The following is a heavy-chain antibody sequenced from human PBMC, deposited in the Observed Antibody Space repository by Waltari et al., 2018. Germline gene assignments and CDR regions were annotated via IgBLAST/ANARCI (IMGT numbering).Heavy chain of an antibody. CDR1: GFTVSSDW. CDR2: INTDGSFT. V-gene: IGHV3-74*01. CDR3: AAFGVGWQKAY. D-gene: IGHD6-19*01. J-gene: IGHJ4*02. Sequence: EVQLVESGGGLVQPGGALRLSCTVSGFTVSSDWMPWVRQAPGKGLVWVSRINTDGSFTGYADSVEGRFTIFKDYAKNTLYLQMNSLRAEDTAVYYCAAFGVGWQKAYWGQGTLVTVSS.